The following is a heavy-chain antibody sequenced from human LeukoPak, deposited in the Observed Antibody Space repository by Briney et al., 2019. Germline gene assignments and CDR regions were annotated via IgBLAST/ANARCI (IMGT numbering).Heavy chain of an antibody. J-gene: IGHJ4*02. CDR1: GFTFSSFW. CDR2: IKQDGSEK. V-gene: IGHV3-7*01. D-gene: IGHD1-7*01. Sequence: GGYLRLSCAASGFTFSSFWMGWVRQTPGKGLEWVANIKQDGSEKYYADSVKGRFTISRDNTKNSLSLQMNSLRAEDTAVYYCARAGSNWNYVYWGQGTLVTVSS. CDR3: ARAGSNWNYVY.